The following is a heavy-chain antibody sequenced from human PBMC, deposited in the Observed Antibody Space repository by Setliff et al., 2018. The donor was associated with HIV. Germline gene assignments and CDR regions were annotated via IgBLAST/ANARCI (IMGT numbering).Heavy chain of an antibody. CDR1: GGSISSGSHY. D-gene: IGHD3-10*01. J-gene: IGHJ4*02. CDR3: ARDEPDYYGSGSYLY. V-gene: IGHV4-61*09. CDR2: IYSSGST. Sequence: TLSLTCTVSGGSISSGSHYWSWIRQPAGKGLEWIGHIYSSGSTNYNPSLKSRVTISVDTSKNQFSLKLSSVTAADTAIYYCARDEPDYYGSGSYLYWGQGTLVTVSS.